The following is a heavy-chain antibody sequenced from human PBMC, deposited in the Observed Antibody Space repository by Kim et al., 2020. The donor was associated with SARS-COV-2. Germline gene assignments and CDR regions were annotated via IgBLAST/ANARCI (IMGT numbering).Heavy chain of an antibody. CDR3: ARDFNY. CDR2: QTGSEE. J-gene: IGHJ4*02. Sequence: QTGSEEYYGDSVKGLITISRDNANNSLYLQRNSLRAEDTAVYYCARDFNYWGQGTLVTVSS. V-gene: IGHV3-7*01.